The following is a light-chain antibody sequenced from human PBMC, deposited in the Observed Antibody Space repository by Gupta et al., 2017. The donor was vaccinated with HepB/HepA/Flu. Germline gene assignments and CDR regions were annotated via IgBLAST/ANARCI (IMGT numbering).Light chain of an antibody. V-gene: IGKV1-39*01. Sequence: DIQMTQSPSSLSASVGDRVTITCRASQSISKYLNWYQQKPGEAPKLVIFGASTLRSGVPSRFSGGGCETDFSLTINRRQHEDFAIYYWQQSSGTLTFGQGTQVEIK. CDR1: QSISKY. CDR2: GAS. J-gene: IGKJ5*01. CDR3: QQSSGTLT.